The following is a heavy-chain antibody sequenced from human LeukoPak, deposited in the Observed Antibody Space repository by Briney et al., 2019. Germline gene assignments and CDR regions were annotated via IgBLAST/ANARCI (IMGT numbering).Heavy chain of an antibody. D-gene: IGHD2-2*01. CDR3: ARRGVVVPAAMVDY. CDR1: GYSISTGYY. V-gene: IGHV4-38-2*02. Sequence: SETLSLPCTVSGYSISTGYYWDWIRQPPGKGLEWIGTFYHGGSTYYNPSLKSRVTISVDTSKNQFSLKLSSVTAADTAVYYCARRGVVVPAAMVDYWGQGTLVTVSS. J-gene: IGHJ4*02. CDR2: FYHGGST.